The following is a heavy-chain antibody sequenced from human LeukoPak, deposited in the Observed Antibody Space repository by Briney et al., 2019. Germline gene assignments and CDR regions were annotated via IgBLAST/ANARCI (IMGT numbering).Heavy chain of an antibody. J-gene: IGHJ4*02. D-gene: IGHD3-22*01. CDR2: INPSGGST. V-gene: IGHV1-46*01. CDR3: ARGGRGYYYDSSGYYPAPFDY. Sequence: ASVKVSCKASGYTFTSYYMHWVRQAPGQGLEWMGIINPSGGSTSYAQKFQGRVTMTRYMSTSTVYMELSSLRSEDTAVYYCARGGRGYYYDSSGYYPAPFDYWGQGTLVTVSS. CDR1: GYTFTSYY.